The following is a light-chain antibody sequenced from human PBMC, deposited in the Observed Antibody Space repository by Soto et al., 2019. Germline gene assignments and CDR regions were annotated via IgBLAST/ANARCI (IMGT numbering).Light chain of an antibody. J-gene: IGKJ1*01. V-gene: IGKV1-39*01. CDR2: AAS. CDR3: QQSYSTPQT. CDR1: QSVNDY. Sequence: DFQVTQSPSSLSASVGDRVTITCRASQSVNDYLNWYQQRPGKAPRLLIYAASTLHSGVPSRFSGSGFGTDFSLTITSLQPEDFATYYCQQSYSTPQTFGQGTKVEIK.